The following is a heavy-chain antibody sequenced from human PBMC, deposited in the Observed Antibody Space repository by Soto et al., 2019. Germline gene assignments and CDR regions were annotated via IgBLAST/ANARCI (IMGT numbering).Heavy chain of an antibody. CDR3: AVTRELGPHYYGMDV. CDR2: IIPIFGTA. D-gene: IGHD3-10*01. V-gene: IGHV1-69*13. J-gene: IGHJ6*02. Sequence: SVKVSCKASGGTFSSYAISWVRQAPGQGLEWMGGIIPIFGTANYAQKFQGRVTITADESTSTAYMELSSLRSEDTAVYYCAVTRELGPHYYGMDVWGQGTTVTVS. CDR1: GGTFSSYA.